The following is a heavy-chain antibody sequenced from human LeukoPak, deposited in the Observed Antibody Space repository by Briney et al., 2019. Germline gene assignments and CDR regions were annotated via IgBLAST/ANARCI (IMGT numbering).Heavy chain of an antibody. J-gene: IGHJ4*02. CDR3: AKGDVDSPMNFYH. Sequence: GESLRLSCAASGFMFDDYTMHWLRQAPGKGLEWFSLINWYGGSTYYAGSVKGRFTISRDNSKNSLYLQMNSLRTEDTALYYCAKGDVDSPMNFYHWGQGTLVTVSS. D-gene: IGHD5-18*01. V-gene: IGHV3-43*01. CDR1: GFMFDDYT. CDR2: INWYGGST.